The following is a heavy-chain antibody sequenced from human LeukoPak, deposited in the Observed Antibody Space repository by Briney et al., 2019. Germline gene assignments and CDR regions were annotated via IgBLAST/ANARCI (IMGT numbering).Heavy chain of an antibody. V-gene: IGHV3-7*03. CDR2: INQDGSEK. Sequence: PGGSLRLSCAASGFTFSSYWMSWVRQAPGKGLEWVANINQDGSEKYYVDSVKGRFTISRDNAKNSLYLQMNSLRAEDTAVYYCASFSGYEYYYYGMDVWGKGTTVTVSS. CDR1: GFTFSSYW. CDR3: ASFSGYEYYYYGMDV. J-gene: IGHJ6*04. D-gene: IGHD5-12*01.